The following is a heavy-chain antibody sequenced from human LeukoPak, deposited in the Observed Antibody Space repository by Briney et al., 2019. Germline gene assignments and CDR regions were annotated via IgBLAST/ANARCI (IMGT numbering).Heavy chain of an antibody. CDR2: INPDGSTS. CDR3: AKEDVVVITIRYFQH. Sequence: GGSLRLSCAASGFSFSTYWMHWVRQAPGKGLVWVARINPDGSTSSYADSVKGRLTISRDNSKNTLYLQMNSLRTEDTAIYYCAKEDVVVITIRYFQHWGQGTLVTVSS. J-gene: IGHJ1*01. V-gene: IGHV3-74*01. D-gene: IGHD3-22*01. CDR1: GFSFSTYW.